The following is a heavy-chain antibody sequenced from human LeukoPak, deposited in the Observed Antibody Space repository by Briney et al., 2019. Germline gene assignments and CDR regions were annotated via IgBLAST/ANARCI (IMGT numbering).Heavy chain of an antibody. J-gene: IGHJ5*02. D-gene: IGHD3-10*01. V-gene: IGHV4-34*01. CDR1: GGSFSGYY. CDR3: ARGHYGSGRSWFDP. CDR2: INHSGST. Sequence: SETPSLTCAVYGGSFSGYYWSWIRQRPGKGLEWIGEINHSGSTNYNPSLKSRVTISVDTSKNQFSLKLSSVTAADTAVYYCARGHYGSGRSWFDPWGQGTLVTVSS.